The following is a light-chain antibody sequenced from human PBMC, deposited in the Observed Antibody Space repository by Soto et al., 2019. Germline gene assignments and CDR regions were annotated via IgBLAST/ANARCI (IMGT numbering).Light chain of an antibody. CDR1: QSIGRW. V-gene: IGKV1-39*01. J-gene: IGKJ5*01. CDR3: QQSYSTPTT. CDR2: AAS. Sequence: DIQLTQSPSFLSASVGDRVTVTCRASQSIGRWLAWYQQKPGKAPKLLIYAASSLQSGVPSRFSGSGSGTDFTLTISSLQPEDFATYYCQQSYSTPTTFGQGTRLEI.